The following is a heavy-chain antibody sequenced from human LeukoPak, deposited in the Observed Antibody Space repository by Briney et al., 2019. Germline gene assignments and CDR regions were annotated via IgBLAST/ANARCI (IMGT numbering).Heavy chain of an antibody. J-gene: IGHJ4*02. V-gene: IGHV3-21*01. CDR3: ARDFSGYDYNFDY. Sequence: GGSLRLSCAASGFXFSTYTMNWVRQAPGKGLEWVSFISSSSSYMYYADSVKGRFTISRDNTKKSLYLQMNSLRAEDTAVYYCARDFSGYDYNFDYWGQGTLVTVSS. CDR2: ISSSSSYM. CDR1: GFXFSTYT. D-gene: IGHD5-12*01.